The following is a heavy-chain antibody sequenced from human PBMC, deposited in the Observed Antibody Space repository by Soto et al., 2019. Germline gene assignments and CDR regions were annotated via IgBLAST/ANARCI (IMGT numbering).Heavy chain of an antibody. V-gene: IGHV4-39*01. Sequence: PSETLSLTCTVSGGSISTIYYYWGWIRQPPGKGLEWIGSIYYSGNTYYNPSLKSRVTISGDTSKNQFSLKLSSVTAADTAVYYCARQTGGWLPLDYWGQGTLVTVSS. CDR3: ARQTGGWLPLDY. CDR1: GGSISTIYYY. J-gene: IGHJ4*02. CDR2: IYYSGNT. D-gene: IGHD6-19*01.